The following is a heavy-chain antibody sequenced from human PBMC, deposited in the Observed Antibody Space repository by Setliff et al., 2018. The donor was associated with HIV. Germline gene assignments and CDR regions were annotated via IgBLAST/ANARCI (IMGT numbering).Heavy chain of an antibody. V-gene: IGHV4-61*09. CDR3: ARVPYSSLWGTFDY. D-gene: IGHD6-19*01. Sequence: PSETLSLTCIVSGDFISSGSYYWTWIRQPAGKGLEWIGHIYTSGSTNYNPSLKSRVTISKDTSKNQFSLKLSSVTAADTAVYYCARVPYSSLWGTFDYWGQGTLVTVSS. J-gene: IGHJ4*02. CDR1: GDFISSGSYY. CDR2: IYTSGST.